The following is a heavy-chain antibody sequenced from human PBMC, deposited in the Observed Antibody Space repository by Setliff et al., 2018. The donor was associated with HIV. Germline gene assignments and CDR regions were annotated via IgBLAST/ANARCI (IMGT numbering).Heavy chain of an antibody. CDR3: ARVALTITRSTRRAFDI. J-gene: IGHJ3*02. CDR1: GGSISSSNW. CDR2: IYHSGST. Sequence: PSETLSLTCGVSGGSISSSNWWSWVRQPPGKGLEWIGEIYHSGSTNYNPSLKSRVTISVDTSKNQFSLRLRSVTAADTAVYFCARVALTITRSTRRAFDIWGQGTMVTVSS. D-gene: IGHD2-2*01. V-gene: IGHV4-4*02.